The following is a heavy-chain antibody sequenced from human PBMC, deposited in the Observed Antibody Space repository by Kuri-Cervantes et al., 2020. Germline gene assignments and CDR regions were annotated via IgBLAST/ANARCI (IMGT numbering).Heavy chain of an antibody. CDR2: IYTSGST. Sequence: SETLSLTCAVSGGSINNHNWWSWVRQPPGKGLEWIGQIYTSGSTDYNPSLKGRVSISLDKSNNQFSLNLNSVTAADTAVYFCARDRAYGDYYSLFDYWGPGALVTVSS. V-gene: IGHV4-4*02. D-gene: IGHD2-21*01. CDR3: ARDRAYGDYYSLFDY. CDR1: GGSINNHNW. J-gene: IGHJ4*02.